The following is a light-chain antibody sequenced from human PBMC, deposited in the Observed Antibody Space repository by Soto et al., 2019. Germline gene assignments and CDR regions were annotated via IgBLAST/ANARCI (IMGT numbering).Light chain of an antibody. CDR3: QQSYSTLWT. CDR1: QSISSY. V-gene: IGKV1-39*01. J-gene: IGKJ1*01. CDR2: AAS. Sequence: DIQMTQSPSSLSASVGDRVTITCRASQSISSYLNWYPQKPGKAPKLLIYAASSLHSGVPSRFIGSGSGTDFTITISSLPPEDFATYYCQQSYSTLWTFGQGTKVEIK.